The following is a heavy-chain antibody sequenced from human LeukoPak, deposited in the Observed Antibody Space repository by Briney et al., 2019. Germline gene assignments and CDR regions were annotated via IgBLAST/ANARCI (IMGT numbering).Heavy chain of an antibody. D-gene: IGHD3-3*01. CDR3: ARVHSTSDYDFWSGYSLSYYYYYYMDV. V-gene: IGHV3-21*01. J-gene: IGHJ6*03. Sequence: GGSLRLSCAASGFTFSSYSMNWVRQAPGKGLEWVSSISSSSSYIYYADSVKGRFTISRDNAKNSLYLQMNSLRAEDTAVYYCARVHSTSDYDFWSGYSLSYYYYYYMDVWGKGTTVTVSS. CDR1: GFTFSSYS. CDR2: ISSSSSYI.